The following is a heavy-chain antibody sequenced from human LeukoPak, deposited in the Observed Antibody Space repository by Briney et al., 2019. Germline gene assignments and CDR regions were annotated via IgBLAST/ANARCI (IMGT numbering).Heavy chain of an antibody. Sequence: GGSLRLSCAASGFTFSFYGMNWVRQAPGKGLEWVSGITGAGHTYYADSVQGRFTISRDNAKNFLYLQMNSLRAEDTAVYYCARTYYDILTGYNPYFDYWGQGILVTVSS. D-gene: IGHD3-9*01. CDR1: GFTFSFYG. CDR2: ITGAGHT. J-gene: IGHJ4*02. CDR3: ARTYYDILTGYNPYFDY. V-gene: IGHV3-23*01.